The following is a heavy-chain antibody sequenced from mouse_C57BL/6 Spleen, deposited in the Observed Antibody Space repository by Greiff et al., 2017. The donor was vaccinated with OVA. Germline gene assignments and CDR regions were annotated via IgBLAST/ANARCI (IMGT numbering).Heavy chain of an antibody. CDR2: IYPRDGST. J-gene: IGHJ1*03. CDR3: SYYYGSSYWYFDV. D-gene: IGHD1-1*01. CDR1: GYTFTDHT. Sequence: QVQLQQSDAELVKPGASVKISCKVSGYTFTDHTIHWMKQRPEQGLEWIGYIYPRDGSTKYNEKFKGKATLTADKSSSTAYMQLNSLTSEDSAVYVCSYYYGSSYWYFDVWGTGTTVTVSS. V-gene: IGHV1-78*01.